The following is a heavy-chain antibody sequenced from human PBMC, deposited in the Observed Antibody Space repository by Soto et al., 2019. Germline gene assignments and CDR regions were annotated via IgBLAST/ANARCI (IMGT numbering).Heavy chain of an antibody. CDR2: MNPNSGNT. J-gene: IGHJ5*02. V-gene: IGHV1-8*01. Sequence: GASVKVSCKASGYTFTSYDINWVRQATGQGLEWMGWMNPNSGNTGYAQKFQGRVTMTRNTSISTAYMELSSLRSEDTAVYYCARGGRIVVVPAATPFDPWGQGTLVTVSS. CDR3: ARGGRIVVVPAATPFDP. CDR1: GYTFTSYD. D-gene: IGHD2-2*01.